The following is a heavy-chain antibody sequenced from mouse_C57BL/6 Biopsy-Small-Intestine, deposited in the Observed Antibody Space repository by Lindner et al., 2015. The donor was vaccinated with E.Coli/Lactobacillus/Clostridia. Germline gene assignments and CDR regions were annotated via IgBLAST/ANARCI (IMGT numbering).Heavy chain of an antibody. D-gene: IGHD1-1*01. Sequence: VQLQESGAELMKPGASVKLSCKAAGYTFTGYWIEWVKQRPGQGLEWIGENLPGSVSTNFNEKFKGKATFTADSSSNTAYMQLSSLTPEDPAIYYCARRFYYGSFDYWGQGTTLTVSS. V-gene: IGHV1-9*01. CDR3: ARRFYYGSFDY. J-gene: IGHJ2*01. CDR2: NLPGSVST. CDR1: GYTFTGYW.